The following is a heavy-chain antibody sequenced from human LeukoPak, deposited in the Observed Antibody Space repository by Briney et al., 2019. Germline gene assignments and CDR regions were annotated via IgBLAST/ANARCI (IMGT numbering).Heavy chain of an antibody. J-gene: IGHJ2*01. Sequence: PSETLSLTCAVSGYSISSGYYWGWIRQPPGKGLEWIGTIHHTGSTYYNPSLKSRVTLSLDTSKNQFSLKLSSVSAADTAVYYGASDSRAPDYWYCDLWGRGTLVTVSS. V-gene: IGHV4-38-2*01. CDR1: GYSISSGYY. CDR3: ASDSRAPDYWYCDL. CDR2: IHHTGST. D-gene: IGHD2-15*01.